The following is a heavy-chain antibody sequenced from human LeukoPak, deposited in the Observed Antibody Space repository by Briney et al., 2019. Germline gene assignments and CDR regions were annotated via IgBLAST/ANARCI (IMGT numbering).Heavy chain of an antibody. CDR2: INSDGINT. J-gene: IGHJ5*02. Sequence: GSLRLPCAASGFTFSNYWMHWVRQAPGKGLVWVSRINSDGINTSYADSVKGRFTISRDNAKNTLNLQMNSLRAEDTAVYYCARDLGQYYDTSDNWFDPWGQGTLVTVSS. CDR1: GFTFSNYW. V-gene: IGHV3-74*01. CDR3: ARDLGQYYDTSDNWFDP. D-gene: IGHD3-22*01.